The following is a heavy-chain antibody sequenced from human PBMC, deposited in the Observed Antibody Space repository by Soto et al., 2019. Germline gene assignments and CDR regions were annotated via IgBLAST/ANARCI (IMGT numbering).Heavy chain of an antibody. Sequence: ASVKVSCKASGYTFTSYDINWVRQATGQGLEWMGLINPTRVTTTYAQKFQGRVTLTMDTSTSTVYMVLSSLTSEDTAVYYCARERLRYCSGVSCPGGFDYWGQGTLVTVSS. D-gene: IGHD2-15*01. J-gene: IGHJ4*02. CDR2: INPTRVTT. CDR1: GYTFTSYD. CDR3: ARERLRYCSGVSCPGGFDY. V-gene: IGHV1-46*01.